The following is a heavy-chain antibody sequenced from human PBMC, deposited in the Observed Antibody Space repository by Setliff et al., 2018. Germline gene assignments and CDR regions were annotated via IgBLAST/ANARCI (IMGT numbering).Heavy chain of an antibody. Sequence: LSLTCAVYGGSFSDSYWSWIRQSPGKGLEWIGEINHSGSTNYNPSLKSRVTISVDTSKNQFSLKLSSLTAADMAKYYCARGGHSGPDAFDSWGQGTRVTVSS. CDR2: INHSGST. J-gene: IGHJ3*01. CDR1: GGSFSDSY. D-gene: IGHD5-12*01. V-gene: IGHV4-34*01. CDR3: ARGGHSGPDAFDS.